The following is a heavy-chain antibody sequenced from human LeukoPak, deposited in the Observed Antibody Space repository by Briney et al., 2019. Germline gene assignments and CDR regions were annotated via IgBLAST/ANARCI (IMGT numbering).Heavy chain of an antibody. Sequence: PSETLSLTCSVSGGSINTGDYYWSWIRQHPGKGLEWIGYIYYSGSPYYNPSLKSRLTISADTSKNQFSLKLSSVTAADTAVYYCAREAVRGGYEERWGQGTLVTVSS. V-gene: IGHV4-31*03. J-gene: IGHJ4*02. D-gene: IGHD5-12*01. CDR1: GGSINTGDYY. CDR2: IYYSGSP. CDR3: AREAVRGGYEER.